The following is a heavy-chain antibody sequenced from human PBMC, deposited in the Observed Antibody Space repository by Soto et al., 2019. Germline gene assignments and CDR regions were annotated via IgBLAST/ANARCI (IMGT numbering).Heavy chain of an antibody. V-gene: IGHV1-46*01. CDR1: GFDLMRYH. J-gene: IGHJ5*02. CDR2: INPGDGGT. CDR3: ARDRLDYGTTRRTNWFDP. D-gene: IGHD1-7*01. Sequence: QAQLVQSGAEVKKPGASVKVSCKASGFDLMRYHMYWVRQAPGQGLEWMGTINPGDGGTSYAEEFQERVTMTRDTSTKTIYMELTSLTSKDTTVYYCARDRLDYGTTRRTNWFDPWGQGTLVTVS.